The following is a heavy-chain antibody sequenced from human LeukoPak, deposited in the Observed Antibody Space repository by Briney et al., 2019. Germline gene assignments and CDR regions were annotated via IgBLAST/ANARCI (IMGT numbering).Heavy chain of an antibody. CDR3: ARGGGTYGFDP. CDR2: IKPGGSEK. D-gene: IGHD1-26*01. V-gene: IGHV3-7*01. CDR1: GFTFSNYW. J-gene: IGHJ5*02. Sequence: PGGSLRLSCAASGFTFSNYWMSWVRQAPGKGLEWVANIKPGGSEKYYVDSVKDRFTISRDNAKNSLYLQMNSLRAEDTALYYCARGGGTYGFDPWGQGTLVTVSS.